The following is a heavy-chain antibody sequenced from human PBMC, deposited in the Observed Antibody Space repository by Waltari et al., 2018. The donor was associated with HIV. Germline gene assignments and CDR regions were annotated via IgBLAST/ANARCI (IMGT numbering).Heavy chain of an antibody. V-gene: IGHV4-61*02. CDR2: ISTSGSI. D-gene: IGHD2-21*02. J-gene: IGHJ5*02. Sequence: QVQLQESGPGLVKFSQTLSLTCNVSGASITSGNYFWTWVRQPAGKTLEWIGGISTSGSIKYNTSLKGRVTISRDTSNNHFSLTVTSVTAADTAVYYCAREALVYKYGRYCSDDDCYSRWFDPWGHGTQVTVSS. CDR1: GASITSGNYF. CDR3: AREALVYKYGRYCSDDDCYSRWFDP.